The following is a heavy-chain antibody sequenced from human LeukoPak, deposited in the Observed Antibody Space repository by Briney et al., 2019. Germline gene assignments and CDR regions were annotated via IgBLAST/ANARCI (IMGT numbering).Heavy chain of an antibody. D-gene: IGHD6-19*01. CDR3: AREKWLVNNWFGP. CDR2: IYNSGST. Sequence: PSETLSLTCTVSGDSISSSSYYWGWIRQPPGKGLEWIGSIYNSGSTYYNPSLKSRVTISVDTSKNQFSLKLSSVTAADTAVYYCAREKWLVNNWFGPWGQGTLVTVSS. J-gene: IGHJ5*02. V-gene: IGHV4-39*07. CDR1: GDSISSSSYY.